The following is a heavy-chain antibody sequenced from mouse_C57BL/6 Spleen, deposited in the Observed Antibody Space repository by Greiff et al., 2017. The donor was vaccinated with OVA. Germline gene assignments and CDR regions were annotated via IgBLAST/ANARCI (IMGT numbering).Heavy chain of an antibody. CDR1: GYSFTGYY. D-gene: IGHD2-3*01. Sequence: VQLQQSGPELVKPGASVKISCKASGYSFTGYYMNWVKQSPEKSLEWIGEINPSTGGTTYNQKFKAKATLTVDKSSSTAYMQLKSLTSEDSAVYYCARSGGYDGAMDYWGQGTSVTVSS. V-gene: IGHV1-42*01. CDR2: INPSTGGT. CDR3: ARSGGYDGAMDY. J-gene: IGHJ4*01.